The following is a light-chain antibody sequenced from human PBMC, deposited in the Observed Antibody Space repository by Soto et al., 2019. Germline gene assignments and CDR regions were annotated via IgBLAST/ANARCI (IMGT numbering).Light chain of an antibody. J-gene: IGKJ4*01. CDR1: PSVSYY. Sequence: EIVLTQSPATLSLSPGERASLSCRTSPSVSYYLAWYQQKPGRAPRLLLYDASNRATGIPARFSGSGSGTDFTLTISSLEPEDSAVYYYQQRLTYPLTFGGGT. CDR2: DAS. CDR3: QQRLTYPLT. V-gene: IGKV3-11*01.